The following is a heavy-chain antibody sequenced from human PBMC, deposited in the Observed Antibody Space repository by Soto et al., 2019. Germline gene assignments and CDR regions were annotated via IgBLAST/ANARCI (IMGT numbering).Heavy chain of an antibody. V-gene: IGHV4-30-4*02. CDR2: IYYSGST. D-gene: IGHD3-22*01. J-gene: IGHJ5*02. CDR1: GGSISSGDYY. CDR3: ARTYYYDSSGYPKNNWFDP. Sequence: SETLSLTCTVSGGSISSGDYYWSWIRQPPGKGLEWIGYIYYSGSTYYNPSLKSRVTISVDTSKNQFSLKLSSVTAADTAVYYCARTYYYDSSGYPKNNWFDPWGQGTLVTVSS.